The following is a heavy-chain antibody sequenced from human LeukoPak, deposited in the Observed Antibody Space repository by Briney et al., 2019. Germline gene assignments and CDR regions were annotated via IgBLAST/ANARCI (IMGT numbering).Heavy chain of an antibody. V-gene: IGHV4-59*02. Sequence: SETLSLTCTVSGGSVRGNSWSWIRQSPGKGLEWIGYVYHSGTTNYNPSLSSRVTISADTSRYQFSLRLTSVTAADSSVYYCARVFYYDILPGSMYWYLDLWGGGALVTVSS. CDR2: VYHSGTT. CDR1: GGSVRGNS. D-gene: IGHD3-9*01. CDR3: ARVFYYDILPGSMYWYLDL. J-gene: IGHJ2*01.